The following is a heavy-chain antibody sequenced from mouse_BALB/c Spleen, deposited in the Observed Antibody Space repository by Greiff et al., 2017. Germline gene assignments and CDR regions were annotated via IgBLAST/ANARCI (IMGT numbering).Heavy chain of an antibody. Sequence: VQGVESGPGLVQPSQSLSITCTVSGFSLTSYGVHWVRQSPGKGLEWLGVIWSGGSTDYNAAFISRLSISKDNSKSQVFFKMNSLQADDTAIYYCARIHYYGYGAMDYWGQGTSVTVSS. D-gene: IGHD1-2*01. CDR2: IWSGGST. V-gene: IGHV2-4-1*01. CDR3: ARIHYYGYGAMDY. J-gene: IGHJ4*01. CDR1: GFSLTSYG.